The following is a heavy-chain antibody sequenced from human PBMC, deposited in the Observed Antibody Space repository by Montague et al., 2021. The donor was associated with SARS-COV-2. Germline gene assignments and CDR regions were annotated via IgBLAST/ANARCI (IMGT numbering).Heavy chain of an antibody. CDR3: AVELNYFFDY. Sequence: TLSLTCTVSGGSISSGSYYWSWIRQHPGKGLEWIGYIYYSGSSYYNPSLKSRVTISVDTSKNQFSLRLSSVTAADTAVYYCAVELNYFFDYWGQGFLVSVSS. CDR1: GGSISSGSYY. J-gene: IGHJ4*02. CDR2: IYYSGSS. D-gene: IGHD1-7*01. V-gene: IGHV4-31*03.